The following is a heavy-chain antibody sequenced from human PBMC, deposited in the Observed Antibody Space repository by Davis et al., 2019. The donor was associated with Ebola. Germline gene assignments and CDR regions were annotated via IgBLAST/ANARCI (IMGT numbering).Heavy chain of an antibody. CDR2: IKSKTDGGTT. CDR3: VTAHTVDY. CDR1: GISFNNAW. Sequence: GESLKISCAASGISFNNAWMSWVRQAPGKGLEWVGRIKSKTDGGTTDYAAPVKGRFTISRDDSKNMLYLQMNSLKTEDTAVYYCVTAHTVDYWGQGTLVTVSS. V-gene: IGHV3-15*01. J-gene: IGHJ4*02.